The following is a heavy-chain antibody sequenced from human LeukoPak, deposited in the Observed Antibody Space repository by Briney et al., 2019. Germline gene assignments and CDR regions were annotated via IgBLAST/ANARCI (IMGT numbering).Heavy chain of an antibody. D-gene: IGHD3-22*01. CDR1: GYTFTGYG. V-gene: IGHV1-18*01. Sequence: ASVKVSCKASGYTFTGYGISWVRQAPGQGLEWMGWISAYNGNTNYAQKLQGRVTMTTDTSTSTAYMELRSLRSDDTAVYYCARSHYYDSSGYYKGFDYWGQGTLVTVSS. CDR2: ISAYNGNT. CDR3: ARSHYYDSSGYYKGFDY. J-gene: IGHJ4*02.